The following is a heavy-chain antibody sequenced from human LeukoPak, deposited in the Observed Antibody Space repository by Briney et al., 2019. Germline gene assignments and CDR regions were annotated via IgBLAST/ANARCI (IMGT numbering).Heavy chain of an antibody. CDR3: AATYYYDSSGYYSGDAFDI. J-gene: IGHJ3*02. CDR1: GFTFSSYA. Sequence: LPGGSLRLSCAASGFTFSSYAMSWVRQAPGKGLEWVSAISGSGGSTYYADSVKGRFTISRDNSKNTLYLQMNSLRAEDTAVYYCAATYYYDSSGYYSGDAFDIWGQGTMVTVSS. CDR2: ISGSGGST. D-gene: IGHD3-22*01. V-gene: IGHV3-23*01.